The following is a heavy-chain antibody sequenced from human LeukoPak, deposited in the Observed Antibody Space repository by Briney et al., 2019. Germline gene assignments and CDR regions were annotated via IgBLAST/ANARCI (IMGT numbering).Heavy chain of an antibody. CDR1: GFTFSSYS. Sequence: GGSLRLSCAASGFTFSSYSMNWVRQAPGKGLEWVSSISSSSSYIYYADSVKGRFTISRDNAKNSLYLQMNSLRAEDTAVYYCARDQISYYDFWSGYYPYDCWGQGTLVTVSS. V-gene: IGHV3-21*01. CDR3: ARDQISYYDFWSGYYPYDC. J-gene: IGHJ4*02. CDR2: ISSSSSYI. D-gene: IGHD3-3*01.